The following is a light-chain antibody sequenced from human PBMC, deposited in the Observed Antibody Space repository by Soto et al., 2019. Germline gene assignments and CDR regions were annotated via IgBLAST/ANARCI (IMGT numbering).Light chain of an antibody. J-gene: IGLJ2*01. V-gene: IGLV1-51*02. CDR3: RTCDSSLSAGV. CDR1: SSNIGNNY. CDR2: ETN. Sequence: QSVLTQPPSLSAASGQTVTISCSGSSSNIGNNYVSWYQQLPGTAPKLLIYETNKLPSGIPDRFSGSKSATSATLGITGLQAGDEADYYCRTCDSSLSAGVFGGGTKLTVL.